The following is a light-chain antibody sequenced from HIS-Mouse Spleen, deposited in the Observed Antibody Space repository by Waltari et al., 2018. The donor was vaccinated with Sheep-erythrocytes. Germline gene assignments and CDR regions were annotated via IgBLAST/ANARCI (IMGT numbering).Light chain of an antibody. V-gene: IGLV2-11*01. J-gene: IGLJ1*01. CDR2: DVS. CDR3: CSYAGSYNHV. CDR1: SSHVGGYNY. Sequence: QSALTQPRSVSGSPGQSVPISCTGTSSHVGGYNYVSWYQQHPGKAPKLMIYDVSKRPSGVPDRFSGSKSGNTASLTISGLQAEDEADYYCCSYAGSYNHVFATGIKFTVL.